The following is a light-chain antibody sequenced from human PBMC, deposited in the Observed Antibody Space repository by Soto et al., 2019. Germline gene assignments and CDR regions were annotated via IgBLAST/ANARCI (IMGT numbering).Light chain of an antibody. CDR2: DVS. V-gene: IGLV2-14*01. Sequence: QSALTQPASVSGSPGQSITISCTGTSSDVGGYNYVSWYQQHPGKAPKLTIYDVSGRPSGVSYRFSGSKSGNTASLTISGLQAEDEADYYCSSYTSSNTRYVFGTGTKVTV. CDR1: SSDVGGYNY. CDR3: SSYTSSNTRYV. J-gene: IGLJ1*01.